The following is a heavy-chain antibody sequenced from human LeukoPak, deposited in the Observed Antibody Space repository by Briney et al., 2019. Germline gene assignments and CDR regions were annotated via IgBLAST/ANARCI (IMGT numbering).Heavy chain of an antibody. J-gene: IGHJ4*02. CDR1: GLPFNNYE. CDR3: ATEMEVGSVSDGFDY. Sequence: PGGSLRLSCAAPGLPFNNYELHWVRQTPGKGLEWISYIGPDGTYKLYADSVRGRFSISRDNARDSRFLQMKSLRGEDTAIYYCATEMEVGSVSDGFDYWGQGSPVTVS. D-gene: IGHD1-26*01. V-gene: IGHV3-48*03. CDR2: IGPDGTYK.